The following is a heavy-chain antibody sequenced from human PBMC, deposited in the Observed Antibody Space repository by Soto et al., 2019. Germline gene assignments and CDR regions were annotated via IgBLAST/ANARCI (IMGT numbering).Heavy chain of an antibody. CDR2: INHSGST. D-gene: IGHD3-3*01. Sequence: SETLSLTCAVYGGSFSGYYWSWIRQPPGKGLEWIGEINHSGSTNYNPSLKSRVTISVDTSKNQFSLKLSSVTAADTAVYYCATSKTIPIPITIFGVVTPDYYYMDVWGKGPTVTVSS. CDR1: GGSFSGYY. J-gene: IGHJ6*03. CDR3: ATSKTIPIPITIFGVVTPDYYYMDV. V-gene: IGHV4-34*01.